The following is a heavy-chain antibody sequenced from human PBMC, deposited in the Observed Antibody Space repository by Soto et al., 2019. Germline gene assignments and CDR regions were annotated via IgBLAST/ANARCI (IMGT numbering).Heavy chain of an antibody. CDR1: GFTFSSCS. CDR2: ISGSGDTK. J-gene: IGHJ4*02. D-gene: IGHD2-8*01. CDR3: AKYCSIDVCFDY. Sequence: GGSLRLSFASSGFTFSSCSMNWVRQAPGKGLEWVSFISGSGDTKYYADSVKGRFTISRDNAKNSLYLQMSSLRDEDTAVYYCAKYCSIDVCFDYWGQGTLVTVSS. V-gene: IGHV3-48*02.